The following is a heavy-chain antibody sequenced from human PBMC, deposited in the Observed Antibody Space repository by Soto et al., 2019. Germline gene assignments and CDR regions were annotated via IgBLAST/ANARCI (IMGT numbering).Heavy chain of an antibody. J-gene: IGHJ6*02. V-gene: IGHV1-3*01. CDR3: ATETIAVHCYYGMDV. Sequence: GGSVKVSCKGSGYTFTSFAIHLVRQAPRQRLEWMGWINAGNGNTKYSQKFQGRVTITRDTSASTAYMELSSLRSEDTAVYYCATETIAVHCYYGMDVWGQGTTVTVSS. CDR2: INAGNGNT. CDR1: GYTFTSFA. D-gene: IGHD6-19*01.